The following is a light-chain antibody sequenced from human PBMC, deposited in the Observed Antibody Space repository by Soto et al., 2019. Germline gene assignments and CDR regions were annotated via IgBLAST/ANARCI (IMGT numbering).Light chain of an antibody. V-gene: IGKV3-11*01. J-gene: IGKJ5*01. CDR3: QQRGNWPKIT. Sequence: EIVLTQSPGTLSLSPGERATRSCRASQSVSSNLAWYQQKPGQPPRLLIYDISTRATGIPTRFSGSGSGTDFTLTISSLEPEDFAVYYCQQRGNWPKITFGQGTRLEIK. CDR2: DIS. CDR1: QSVSSN.